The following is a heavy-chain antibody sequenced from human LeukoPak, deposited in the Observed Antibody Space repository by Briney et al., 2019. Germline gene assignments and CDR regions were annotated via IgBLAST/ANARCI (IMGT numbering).Heavy chain of an antibody. CDR2: IYPGDYDT. Sequence: GESLKISCKGSGYSFTSYWIGWVRQMPGKGLEWMGIIYPGDYDTSYSPFFQGQVTISADKSISTAYLQWSSLKASDTAMYYCARQRDSSGYPIDYWGQGTLVTVSS. CDR3: ARQRDSSGYPIDY. J-gene: IGHJ4*02. V-gene: IGHV5-51*01. D-gene: IGHD3-22*01. CDR1: GYSFTSYW.